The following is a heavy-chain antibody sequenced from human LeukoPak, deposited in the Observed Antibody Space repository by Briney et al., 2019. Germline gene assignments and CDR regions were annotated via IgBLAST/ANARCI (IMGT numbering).Heavy chain of an antibody. V-gene: IGHV3-23*01. CDR1: GFTFSSFA. CDR2: ISGSDGRT. Sequence: GGSLRLSCAASGFTFSSFAMTWVRQAPGKGLEWVSAISGSDGRTFYADSVKGRFSISRDNSKNTLYLLMNSLRAEDTAMYYCARDFIHRSGEANYWGQGTLVTVSS. CDR3: ARDFIHRSGEANY. D-gene: IGHD3-22*01. J-gene: IGHJ4*02.